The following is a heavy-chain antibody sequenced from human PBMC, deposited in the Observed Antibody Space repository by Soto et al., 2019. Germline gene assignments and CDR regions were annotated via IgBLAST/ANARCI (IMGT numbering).Heavy chain of an antibody. D-gene: IGHD3-3*01. CDR3: ARLTSWSGYYAYQYYYVDV. CDR2: IYYSGTA. Sequence: SETLSLSCTVSGSSISTSSYYWGWIRQPPGKGLEWIGSIYYSGTAFHNPSLKSRVTISIDTSKNHFSLRLNSVTAADTAAYYCARLTSWSGYYAYQYYYVDVWGEGTTVTVSS. J-gene: IGHJ6*03. CDR1: GSSISTSSYY. V-gene: IGHV4-39*02.